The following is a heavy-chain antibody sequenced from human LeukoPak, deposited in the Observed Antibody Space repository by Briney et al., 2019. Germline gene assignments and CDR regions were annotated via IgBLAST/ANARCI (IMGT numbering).Heavy chain of an antibody. V-gene: IGHV3-20*04. D-gene: IGHD3-10*01. J-gene: IGHJ6*02. CDR1: GFTFDDYG. Sequence: RPGGSLRLSCAASGFTFDDYGMSWVRQAPGKGLEWVSGINWNGGSTGYADSVKGRFTISRDNAKNSLYLQMNSLRAEDTALYYCARRSLWFGELPPYYYYGMDVWGQGTTVTVSS. CDR2: INWNGGST. CDR3: ARRSLWFGELPPYYYYGMDV.